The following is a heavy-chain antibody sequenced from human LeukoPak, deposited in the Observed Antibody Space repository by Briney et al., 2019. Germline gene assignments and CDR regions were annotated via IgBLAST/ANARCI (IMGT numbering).Heavy chain of an antibody. CDR2: IYYSGST. Sequence: SETLSLTCTVSGGSISSGDYYWSWIRQPPGKGLEWIGYIYYSGSTYYNPSLKSRVTISVDTSKNQFSLKLSSVTAADTAVYYCARCGAYYDFWSGYEQTYFDYWGQGTLVTASS. D-gene: IGHD3-3*01. CDR3: ARCGAYYDFWSGYEQTYFDY. J-gene: IGHJ4*02. CDR1: GGSISSGDYY. V-gene: IGHV4-30-4*08.